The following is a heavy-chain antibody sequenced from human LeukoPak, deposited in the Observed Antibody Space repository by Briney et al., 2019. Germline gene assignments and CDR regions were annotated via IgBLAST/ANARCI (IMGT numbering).Heavy chain of an antibody. J-gene: IGHJ4*02. CDR3: ARDSGMVRGTVDY. CDR1: GSTFTSYY. Sequence: ASVKLSCRSSGSTFTSYYMYWVRQAPGQGLGWMGIINPSGGSRSYAQKFQGRVTMTRDTSTGTVYMELSSLRSEDAAVYYCARDSGMVRGTVDYWGQGTLVTVSS. CDR2: INPSGGSR. V-gene: IGHV1-46*01. D-gene: IGHD3-10*01.